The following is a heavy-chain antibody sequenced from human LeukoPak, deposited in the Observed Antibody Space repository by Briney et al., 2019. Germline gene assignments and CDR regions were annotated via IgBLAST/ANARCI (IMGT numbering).Heavy chain of an antibody. CDR3: ARGVWFGDYGNWFDP. J-gene: IGHJ5*02. Sequence: ALVKVSCKASGYTFTSYAMNWVRQAPGQGLEWMGWINTNTGNPTYAQGFTGRFVFSLDTSVSTAYLQISSLKAEDTAVYYCARGVWFGDYGNWFDPWGQGTLVTVSS. CDR1: GYTFTSYA. CDR2: INTNTGNP. V-gene: IGHV7-4-1*02. D-gene: IGHD4-17*01.